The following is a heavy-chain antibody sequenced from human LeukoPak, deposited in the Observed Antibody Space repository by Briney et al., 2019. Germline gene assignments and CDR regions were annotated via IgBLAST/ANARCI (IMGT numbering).Heavy chain of an antibody. CDR2: ITESGGTE. V-gene: IGHV3-11*01. Sequence: PGGSLRHSCVGSAFTFSEYSMSWIRQAPGRELEWISSITESGGTEYYADSVKGRFSISRDNAKSALYLQMNSLRAEDTAVYYCARPPEGYSYGFYFGHWGQGAPVIVSS. J-gene: IGHJ4*02. CDR1: AFTFSEYS. CDR3: ARPPEGYSYGFYFGH. D-gene: IGHD5-18*01.